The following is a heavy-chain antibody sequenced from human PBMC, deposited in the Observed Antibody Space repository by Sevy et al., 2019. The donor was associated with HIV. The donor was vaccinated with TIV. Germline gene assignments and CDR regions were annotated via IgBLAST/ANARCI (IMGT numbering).Heavy chain of an antibody. CDR1: GFTVNTYA. D-gene: IGHD6-13*01. V-gene: IGHV3-23*01. CDR2: INSSGGST. CDR3: VKERVGYISSWYYFDY. Sequence: GGSLRLSCAVSGFTVNTYAMSWVRQAPGKGLEWVAVINSSGGSTDYADSVRGRFSISRDNPNVFLEMNSLRVEDTAVYYCVKERVGYISSWYYFDYWGQGTWSPSPQ. J-gene: IGHJ4*02.